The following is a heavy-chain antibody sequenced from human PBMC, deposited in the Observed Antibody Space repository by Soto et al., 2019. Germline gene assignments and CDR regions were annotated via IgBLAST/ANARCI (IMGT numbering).Heavy chain of an antibody. CDR1: GGSISTGGYS. Sequence: QLQLQESGSGLVKPSQTLSLTCAVSGGSISTGGYSWSWIRQPPGKGLEWIGYIYHGESTYYNPSLKSRVTLSGGRSTKQSSLKMGSVTAADPAVYDWASMYSTGFPDFDIWGQGTMVTVSS. V-gene: IGHV4-30-2*01. CDR2: IYHGEST. CDR3: ASMYSTGFPDFDI. J-gene: IGHJ3*02. D-gene: IGHD2-8*01.